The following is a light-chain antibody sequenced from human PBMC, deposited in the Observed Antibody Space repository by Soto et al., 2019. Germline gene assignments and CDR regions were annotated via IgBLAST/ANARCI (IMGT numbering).Light chain of an antibody. CDR1: QSISSW. V-gene: IGKV1-5*03. J-gene: IGKJ1*01. CDR3: QEYYTYPWT. Sequence: DIQMTQSPSTLSASEGDRVTISCRASQSISSWLAWYQQKPGKAPKFLIHKVSTLVSGVPSRFSGSGSGTECTLTISSLQPDDLATYFCQEYYTYPWTFGQGTKVDIK. CDR2: KVS.